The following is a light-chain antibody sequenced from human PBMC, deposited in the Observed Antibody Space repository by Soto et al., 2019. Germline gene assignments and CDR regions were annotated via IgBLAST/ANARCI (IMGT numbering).Light chain of an antibody. CDR3: YSYAGRNIWV. V-gene: IGLV2-8*01. CDR2: GVT. CDR1: GSDIGAYNF. Sequence: QSVLAQPPSASGSPGQSVTISCTGSGSDIGAYNFVSWYQQHPGKAPKLMIFGVTERPLGVPDRFSGSKSGNTAFLTVSGLQADDEAVYYCYSYAGRNIWVFGGGTKVTVL. J-gene: IGLJ3*02.